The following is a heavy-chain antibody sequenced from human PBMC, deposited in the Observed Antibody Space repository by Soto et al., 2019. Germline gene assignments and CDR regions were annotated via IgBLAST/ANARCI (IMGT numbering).Heavy chain of an antibody. CDR2: ISGSGGST. Sequence: GGSLRLSCAASGFTFSSYAMSWVRQAPGKGLEWVSAISGSGGSTYYADSVKGRFTISRDNSKNTLYLQMNSLRAEDTAVYYCAKDPIAADDYYYYMDVWGKGTTVTVSS. V-gene: IGHV3-23*01. D-gene: IGHD6-13*01. CDR3: AKDPIAADDYYYYMDV. CDR1: GFTFSSYA. J-gene: IGHJ6*03.